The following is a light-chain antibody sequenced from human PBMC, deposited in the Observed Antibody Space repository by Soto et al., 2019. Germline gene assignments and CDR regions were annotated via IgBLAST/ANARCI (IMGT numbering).Light chain of an antibody. Sequence: EIVLTQSPGTLSLYPGERATLSCRTSQSVSSSYLAWYQQKPGQAPRLLVYVASSRAAGIPDRFSGSGSGTDFTLTISRLEPEDFAVYYCQQYGSLPITFGQGTRLEI. V-gene: IGKV3-20*01. J-gene: IGKJ5*01. CDR3: QQYGSLPIT. CDR1: QSVSSSY. CDR2: VAS.